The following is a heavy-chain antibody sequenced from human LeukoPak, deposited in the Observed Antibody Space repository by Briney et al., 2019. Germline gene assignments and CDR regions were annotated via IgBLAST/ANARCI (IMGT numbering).Heavy chain of an antibody. Sequence: GSLRLSCAASGFTFSSYSMNWVRQAPGKGLEWVSYISSSSSTIYYADSVKGRFTISRDNAKNSLYLQMNSLRDEDTAVYYCARDHYDILTGYSYGMDVWGQGTTVTVSS. V-gene: IGHV3-48*02. CDR2: ISSSSSTI. J-gene: IGHJ6*02. CDR3: ARDHYDILTGYSYGMDV. D-gene: IGHD3-9*01. CDR1: GFTFSSYS.